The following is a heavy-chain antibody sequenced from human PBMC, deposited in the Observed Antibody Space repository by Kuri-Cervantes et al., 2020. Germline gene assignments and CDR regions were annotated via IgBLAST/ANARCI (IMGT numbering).Heavy chain of an antibody. V-gene: IGHV3-30-3*01. CDR1: GFTFSSYA. CDR2: ISYDGSNK. CDR3: AKDYGSGSYYYYGMDV. J-gene: IGHJ6*02. Sequence: GGSLRLSCAASGFTFSSYAMHWVRQAPGKGLEWVAVISYDGSNKYYADSVKGRFTISRDNSKNTLYLQMNSLRAEDTALYYCAKDYGSGSYYYYGMDVWGQGTTVTVSS. D-gene: IGHD3-10*01.